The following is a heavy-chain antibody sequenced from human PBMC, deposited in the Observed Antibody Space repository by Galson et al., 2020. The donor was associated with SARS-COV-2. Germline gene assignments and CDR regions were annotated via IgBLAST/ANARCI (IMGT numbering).Heavy chain of an antibody. V-gene: IGHV4-59*11. J-gene: IGHJ5*02. CDR2: VYHTGST. CDR1: GGVIKNRH. D-gene: IGHD2-21*02. CDR3: VRHGSDCNVTDCSDGWFDP. Sequence: SETLSLTCNVSGGVIKNRHWSWIRQSPGKGLEWIGYVYHTGSTKYNPSLKGRVTISIDTSKNQFSLHLSALTTADAAVYYCVRHGSDCNVTDCSDGWFDPWGQGTLVTVSS.